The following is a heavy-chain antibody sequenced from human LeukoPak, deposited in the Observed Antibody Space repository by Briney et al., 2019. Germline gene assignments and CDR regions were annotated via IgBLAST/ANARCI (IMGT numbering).Heavy chain of an antibody. J-gene: IGHJ4*02. D-gene: IGHD5-24*01. CDR1: GDSVSSNSAA. CDR2: TYYRSKWYS. V-gene: IGHV6-1*01. Sequence: SQTLSLACAISGDSVSSNSAAWNWIRQSPSRGLEWLGRTYYRSKWYSDYPLSVKSRITIKPDTSKNQFSLKLSSVTAADTAVYYCARESRRDGYLYYFDYWGQGTLVTVSS. CDR3: ARESRRDGYLYYFDY.